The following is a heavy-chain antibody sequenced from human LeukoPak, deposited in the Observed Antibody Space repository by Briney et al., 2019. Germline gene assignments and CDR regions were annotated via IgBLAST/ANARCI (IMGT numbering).Heavy chain of an antibody. D-gene: IGHD5-12*01. CDR2: ISGSGGST. V-gene: IGHV3-23*01. CDR3: ATRSGYDVVGDY. Sequence: GGSLRLSCAASGFTFSSYAMSWVRQAPGKGLEWVSAISGSGGSTYYADSVKGRFTISRDNSKNTLYLQMNSLRAEDTAVYYCATRSGYDVVGDYWGQGTLVTVSS. J-gene: IGHJ4*02. CDR1: GFTFSSYA.